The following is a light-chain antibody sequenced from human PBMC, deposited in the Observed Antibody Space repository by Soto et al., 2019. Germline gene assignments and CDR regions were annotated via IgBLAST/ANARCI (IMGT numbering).Light chain of an antibody. CDR2: DAS. V-gene: IGKV1-33*01. Sequence: DIHMTQSPSFLSASVGYRFTITCQASQDIRNSLNWYQQKPGTAPNLLIYDASNLETGVPSTLSGSGSGTDFSFSISSLQPEDIPTYYCQQYENLVTFGQGTRLEIK. J-gene: IGKJ5*01. CDR1: QDIRNS. CDR3: QQYENLVT.